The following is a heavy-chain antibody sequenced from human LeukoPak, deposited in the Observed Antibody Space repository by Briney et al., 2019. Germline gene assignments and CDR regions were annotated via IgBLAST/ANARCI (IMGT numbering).Heavy chain of an antibody. CDR3: ARDRVFILTGYPNWFDP. D-gene: IGHD3-9*01. CDR2: ISSSSSYI. V-gene: IGHV3-21*01. CDR1: GFTFSSYS. Sequence: GGSLRLSCAASGFTFSSYSMTWVRQAPGKGLEWASSISSSSSYIYYADSVKGRFTISRDNAKNSLYLQMNSLRAEDTAVYYCARDRVFILTGYPNWFDPWGQGTLVTVSS. J-gene: IGHJ5*02.